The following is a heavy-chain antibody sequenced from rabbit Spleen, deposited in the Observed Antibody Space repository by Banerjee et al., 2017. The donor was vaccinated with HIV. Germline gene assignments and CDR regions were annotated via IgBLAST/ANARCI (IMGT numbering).Heavy chain of an antibody. V-gene: IGHV1S45*01. D-gene: IGHD3-3*01. J-gene: IGHJ3*01. CDR2: INMVTGKN. CDR3: ARDFVVANGLDFSL. Sequence: QEQLEESGGGLVKPEGSLTLTCKASGVSFSDKDVMCWVRQAPGKGLEWIACINMVTGKNGYASWAEGRIILSRTSSTKVALQIASLAAAGTATYFWARDFVVANGLDFSLGGQGTLGTV. CDR1: GVSFSDKDV.